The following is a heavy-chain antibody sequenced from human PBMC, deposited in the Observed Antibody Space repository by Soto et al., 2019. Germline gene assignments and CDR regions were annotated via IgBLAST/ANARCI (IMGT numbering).Heavy chain of an antibody. Sequence: HGESLKISCKGSGYSFTSYWIGWVRQMPGKGLEWMGIIYPGDSDTRYSPSFQGQVTISADKSISTAYLQWSSLKASDTAMYYCARRYYGSGSYYNVNWFDPWGQGTLVTVSS. CDR1: GYSFTSYW. V-gene: IGHV5-51*01. D-gene: IGHD3-10*01. J-gene: IGHJ5*02. CDR2: IYPGDSDT. CDR3: ARRYYGSGSYYNVNWFDP.